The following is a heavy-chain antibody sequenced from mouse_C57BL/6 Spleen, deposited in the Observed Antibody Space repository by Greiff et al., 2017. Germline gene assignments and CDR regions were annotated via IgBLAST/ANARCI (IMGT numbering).Heavy chain of an antibody. D-gene: IGHD1-1*01. CDR2: INPNYGTT. V-gene: IGHV1-39*01. CDR1: GYSFTDYN. CDR3: THYGSSEAWFAY. Sequence: EVQLKESGPELVKPGASVKISCKASGYSFTDYNMNWVKQSNGKSLEWIGVINPNYGTTSYNQKFKGKATLTVDQSSSTAYMQLNSLTSEDSAVYYCTHYGSSEAWFAYWGQGTLVTVSA. J-gene: IGHJ3*01.